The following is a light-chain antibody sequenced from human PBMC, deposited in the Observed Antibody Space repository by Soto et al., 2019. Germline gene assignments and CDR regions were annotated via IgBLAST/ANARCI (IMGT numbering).Light chain of an antibody. Sequence: QSVLTQPPSVSDAPRQRVTISCSGSSSNIGSNVVNWYQQLPGKAPKLLIYYDDLVPSGVSDRFSGSKSGSSASLAIRGLQSEDEADYYCAAWDDSLNGVVFGGGTKLTVL. CDR2: YDD. CDR3: AAWDDSLNGVV. V-gene: IGLV1-36*01. J-gene: IGLJ2*01. CDR1: SSNIGSNV.